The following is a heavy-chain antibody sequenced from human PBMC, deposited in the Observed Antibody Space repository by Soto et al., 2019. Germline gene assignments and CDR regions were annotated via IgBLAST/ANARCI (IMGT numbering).Heavy chain of an antibody. CDR2: IYYSGST. V-gene: IGHV4-30-4*01. CDR1: GGSISSGDYY. J-gene: IGHJ6*02. Sequence: SETLSLTCTVSGGSISSGDYYWSWIRQPPGKGLEWIGYIYYSGSTYYNPSLKSRFTISVDTSKNQFSLKLSSVTAADTAVYYCAREKKGCSSTSCYFSPGSYYYYGMDVWGQGATVTVSS. D-gene: IGHD2-2*01. CDR3: AREKKGCSSTSCYFSPGSYYYYGMDV.